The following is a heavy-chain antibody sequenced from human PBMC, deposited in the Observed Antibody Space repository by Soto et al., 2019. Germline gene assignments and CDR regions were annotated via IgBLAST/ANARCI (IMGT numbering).Heavy chain of an antibody. CDR3: ARGLDGFGAYY. D-gene: IGHD3-10*01. CDR1: GFTFSSYS. CDR2: ISSSSSTI. Sequence: EVQLVESGGGLVQPGGSLRLSCAASGFTFSSYSMNWVRQAPGKGLEWVSYISSSSSTIYYEDSVKGRFTISRDNAKNSLYLQINSLRAEDTAVYYCARGLDGFGAYYWCQGTLVTVCS. J-gene: IGHJ4*02. V-gene: IGHV3-48*01.